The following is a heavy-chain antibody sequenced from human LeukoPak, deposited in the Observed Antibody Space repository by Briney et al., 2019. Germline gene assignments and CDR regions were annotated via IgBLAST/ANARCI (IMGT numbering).Heavy chain of an antibody. CDR1: GGSISSYY. J-gene: IGHJ6*03. V-gene: IGHV4-59*12. CDR3: AREGPYYDILTGYPDIYYMDV. D-gene: IGHD3-9*01. Sequence: SETLSLTCTVSGGSISSYYWSWIRQPPGKGLEWIGYIYYSGSTNYNPSLKSRVTISVDTSKNQFSLKLSSVTAADTAVYYCAREGPYYDILTGYPDIYYMDVWGKGTTVTVSS. CDR2: IYYSGST.